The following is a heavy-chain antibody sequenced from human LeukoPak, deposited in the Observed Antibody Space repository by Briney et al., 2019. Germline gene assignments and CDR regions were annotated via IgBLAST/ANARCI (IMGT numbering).Heavy chain of an antibody. V-gene: IGHV3-23*01. D-gene: IGHD3-9*01. CDR1: GFTFSTYV. CDR3: AKGSGYDTDFDY. Sequence: GGSLRLFCAASGFTFSTYVMSWVRQAPGKGLVWVSGISGSGDNTYYADSVKGRFTVSRDNSKNTLYLQMNSLRAEDTAIYYCAKGSGYDTDFDYWGQGTLVTVSS. J-gene: IGHJ4*02. CDR2: ISGSGDNT.